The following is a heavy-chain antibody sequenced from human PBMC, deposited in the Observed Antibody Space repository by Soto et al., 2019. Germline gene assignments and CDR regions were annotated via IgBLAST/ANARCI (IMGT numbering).Heavy chain of an antibody. CDR3: ARGRAGHWYFDL. J-gene: IGHJ2*01. CDR2: IYYSGTT. V-gene: IGHV4-31*03. CDR1: GGSIISGGYF. Sequence: QVQLQESGPGLVKPSQTLSLACTVSGGSIISGGYFWTWIRQHPGKGLEWIGYIYYSGTTYYNPSFKSRITMSVDTSKSQFSLNLSSVTAADTAVYYCARGRAGHWYFDLWGRGTLVTASS. D-gene: IGHD6-19*01.